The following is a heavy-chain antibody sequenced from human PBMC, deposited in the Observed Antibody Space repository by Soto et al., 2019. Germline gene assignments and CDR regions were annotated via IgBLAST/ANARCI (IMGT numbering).Heavy chain of an antibody. CDR3: ARTMVRGVMTLQHYYYMDV. Sequence: QVQLVESGGGLVKPGGSLRLSCAASGFTFCDYYMSWIRQAPGKGLEWVSYISSSGSTIYYADSVKGRFTISRDNAKNSLYLQMNSLRAEDTAVYYCARTMVRGVMTLQHYYYMDVWGKGTTVTVSS. V-gene: IGHV3-11*01. D-gene: IGHD3-10*01. CDR2: ISSSGSTI. CDR1: GFTFCDYY. J-gene: IGHJ6*03.